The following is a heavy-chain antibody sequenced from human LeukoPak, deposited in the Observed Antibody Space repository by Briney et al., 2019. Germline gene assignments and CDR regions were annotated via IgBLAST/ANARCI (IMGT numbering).Heavy chain of an antibody. Sequence: TGGSLRLSCAASGFTFSSYDMNWVRQAPGKGLEWVSYISISRSSIYYADSVRGRFTIFRDNAKNSLYLQMNSLRDEDTAVYYCARDLRHPVGGTSYWGQGTLVTVSS. CDR2: ISISRSSI. J-gene: IGHJ4*02. CDR3: ARDLRHPVGGTSY. V-gene: IGHV3-48*02. CDR1: GFTFSSYD. D-gene: IGHD4-23*01.